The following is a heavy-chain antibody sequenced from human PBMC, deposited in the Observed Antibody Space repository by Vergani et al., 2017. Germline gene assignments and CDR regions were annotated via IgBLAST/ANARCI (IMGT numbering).Heavy chain of an antibody. CDR3: ARGDYGILTGYRY. D-gene: IGHD3-9*01. CDR1: GYTFSNYY. V-gene: IGHV1-46*03. J-gene: IGHJ4*02. CDR2: INPSGGHT. Sequence: QVQVVQSGAEVKKSGASVKVSCKTSGYTFSNYYMHWVRQAPGQGLEWMGIINPSGGHTNYAQKFQGIVIMTRDTSTSTVYMELSSLRSEDTAIYYCARGDYGILTGYRYWGQGTLVTVSA.